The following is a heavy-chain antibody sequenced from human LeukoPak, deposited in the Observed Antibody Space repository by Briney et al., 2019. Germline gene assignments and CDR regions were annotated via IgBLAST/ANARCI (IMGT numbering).Heavy chain of an antibody. J-gene: IGHJ4*02. V-gene: IGHV3-7*01. D-gene: IGHD3-22*01. CDR1: GFTFSSYW. Sequence: GGSLRLSCAASGFTFSSYWMSWVRQAPGKGLEWVANIKQDGSEKYYVDSVKGRFTISRDNAKNSLYLQMNSLRAEDTAVYYCARDKYYYDSSGYYGTNGGFDYWGQRTLVTVSS. CDR2: IKQDGSEK. CDR3: ARDKYYYDSSGYYGTNGGFDY.